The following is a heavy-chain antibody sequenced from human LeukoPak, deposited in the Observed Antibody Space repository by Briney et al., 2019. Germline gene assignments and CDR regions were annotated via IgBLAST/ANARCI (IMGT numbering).Heavy chain of an antibody. D-gene: IGHD1-7*01. J-gene: IGHJ4*02. CDR3: ARVDHWNFRAAFDY. V-gene: IGHV3-48*01. Sequence: GGSLRLSCAASGFPFRNYSMNWVRQAPGKWLEWISYISSRSSTIFYADSVKGRFTISRDNAKNSLYLQMNSLRAEDTAVYYCARVDHWNFRAAFDYWGQGTLVTVSS. CDR1: GFPFRNYS. CDR2: ISSRSSTI.